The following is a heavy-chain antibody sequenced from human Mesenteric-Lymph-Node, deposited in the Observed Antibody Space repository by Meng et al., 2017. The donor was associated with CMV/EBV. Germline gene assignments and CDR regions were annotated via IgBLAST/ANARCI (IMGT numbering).Heavy chain of an antibody. CDR3: ARSSNSIYYYYGMDV. CDR1: GGSISSYY. Sequence: SETLSLTCIVSGGSISSYYWTWIRQPPGKGLEWIGYIYYSGSTNYNPSLKSRVTISVDTSKNQFSLKLSSVTAADTAMYYCARSSNSIYYYYGMDVWGQGTTVTVSS. V-gene: IGHV4-59*01. D-gene: IGHD1-1*01. J-gene: IGHJ6*02. CDR2: IYYSGST.